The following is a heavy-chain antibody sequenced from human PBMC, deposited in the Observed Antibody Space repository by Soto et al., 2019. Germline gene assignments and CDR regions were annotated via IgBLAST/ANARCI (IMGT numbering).Heavy chain of an antibody. Sequence: SETLSLTCVVSDGSISTYDWWTWVRQPPGKGLEWIGKMFHSGGADYSPSLKSRVTISADSSKNHFSLRLTAVNDADTAVYYCATGNVDSMLEYWGQGTQVTVSS. V-gene: IGHV4-4*02. CDR3: ATGNVDSMLEY. D-gene: IGHD3-3*01. CDR1: DGSISTYDW. J-gene: IGHJ4*02. CDR2: MFHSGGA.